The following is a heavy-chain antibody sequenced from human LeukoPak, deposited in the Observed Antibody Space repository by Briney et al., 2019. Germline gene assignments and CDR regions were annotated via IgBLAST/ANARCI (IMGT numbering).Heavy chain of an antibody. CDR2: IHNSGRT. CDR3: ARHGTISSESYFDY. Sequence: SETLSLTCSVSGGSVSSYYWSWIRQSPGKGLEWIGYIHNSGRTNYNPSLRSRVTGFVDTSKNQVSLRLSSVTAADTAVYYCARHGTISSESYFDYWGQGALVTVSS. V-gene: IGHV4-59*08. J-gene: IGHJ4*02. D-gene: IGHD1-14*01. CDR1: GGSVSSYY.